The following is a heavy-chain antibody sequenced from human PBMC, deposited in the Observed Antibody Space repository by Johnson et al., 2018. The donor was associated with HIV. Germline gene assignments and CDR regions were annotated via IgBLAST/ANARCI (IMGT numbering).Heavy chain of an antibody. CDR3: TTVGGILGTYAFDI. V-gene: IGHV3-15*01. J-gene: IGHJ3*02. CDR1: GFTFDDYG. Sequence: MQLVESGGGVVRPGGSLRLSCAASGFTFDDYGMSWVRQAPGKGLEWVGRIKSKTDGGTTDYAAPVKGRFTISRDDSKNTLYLQMNSLKTEDTALYYCTTVGGILGTYAFDIWGQGTMVIVSS. CDR2: IKSKTDGGTT. D-gene: IGHD2-8*02.